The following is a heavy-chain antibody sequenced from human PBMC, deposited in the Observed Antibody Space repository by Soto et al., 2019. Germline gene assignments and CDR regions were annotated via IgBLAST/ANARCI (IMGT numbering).Heavy chain of an antibody. D-gene: IGHD6-19*01. V-gene: IGHV3-23*01. CDR1: GFTFSTYA. CDR3: AKPTIGWSSDPFDY. Sequence: PGGSLRLSCAASGFTFSTYAMSWVRQAPGKGLEWVSGMSGSGDSTYYADSVKGRFTISRDTSKNTLYLQMNSLRAEDTAVYYCAKPTIGWSSDPFDYWGQGTLVTVSS. CDR2: MSGSGDST. J-gene: IGHJ4*02.